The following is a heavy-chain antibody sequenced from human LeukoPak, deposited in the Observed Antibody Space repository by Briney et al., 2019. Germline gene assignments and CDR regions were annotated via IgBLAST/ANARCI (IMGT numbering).Heavy chain of an antibody. CDR1: GGSISSSNW. J-gene: IGHJ4*02. Sequence: SGTLSLTCAVSGGSISSSNWWSWVRQPPGKGLEWIGEIYHSGSTNYNPSLMSRVTISVDKSKNQFSLKLSSVTAADTAVYYCARHPGIAAADAYFDYWGQGTLVTVSS. CDR2: IYHSGST. D-gene: IGHD6-25*01. CDR3: ARHPGIAAADAYFDY. V-gene: IGHV4-4*02.